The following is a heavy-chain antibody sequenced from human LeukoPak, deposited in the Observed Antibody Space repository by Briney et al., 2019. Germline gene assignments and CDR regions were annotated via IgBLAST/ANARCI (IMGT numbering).Heavy chain of an antibody. D-gene: IGHD2-2*01. J-gene: IGHJ4*02. V-gene: IGHV1-18*01. CDR1: GYTFTSNG. CDR3: ARDHVVRYCSSTSCTPADY. CDR2: ISAYNGNT. Sequence: ASVKVSCKASGYTFTSNGISWVRQAPGQGLEWMGWISAYNGNTNYAQKLQGRVTMTTDTSTSTAYMELRSLRSDDTAVYYCARDHVVRYCSSTSCTPADYWGQGTLVTVSS.